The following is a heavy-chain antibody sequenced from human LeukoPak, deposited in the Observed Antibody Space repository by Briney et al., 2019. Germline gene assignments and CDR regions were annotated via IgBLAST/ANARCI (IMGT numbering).Heavy chain of an antibody. Sequence: GGSLRLSCAASGFTFSSYAMHWVRQAPGKGLEWVAVISYDGSNKYYADSVKGRFTISRDNSKNTLYLQMNSLRAEDTAVYYCARVYVDSLDYWGQGTLVTVSS. V-gene: IGHV3-30-3*01. CDR1: GFTFSSYA. CDR3: ARVYVDSLDY. J-gene: IGHJ4*02. D-gene: IGHD3-10*02. CDR2: ISYDGSNK.